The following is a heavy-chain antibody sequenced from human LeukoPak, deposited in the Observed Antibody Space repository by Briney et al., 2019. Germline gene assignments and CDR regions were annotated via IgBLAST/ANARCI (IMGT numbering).Heavy chain of an antibody. CDR1: GFTFSNYG. CDR2: IWYDGSNK. Sequence: GRSLRLPCAASGFTFSNYGIHWVRQAPGKGLEWVAVIWYDGSNKYCADSVKGRFTISRDNSKNTLYLPINSLRAEDTAMYYCARELHPVVNYSFDHWGRERLVSVSS. J-gene: IGHJ5*02. V-gene: IGHV3-33*01. D-gene: IGHD4-11*01. CDR3: ARELHPVVNYSFDH.